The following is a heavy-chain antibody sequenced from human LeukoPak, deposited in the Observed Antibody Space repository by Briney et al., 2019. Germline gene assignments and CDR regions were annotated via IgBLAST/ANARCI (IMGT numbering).Heavy chain of an antibody. D-gene: IGHD6-6*01. CDR3: ARGQYSSSSPHADY. Sequence: ASVKVSCKASGYTFTGYYMHWVRQAPGQGLEWMGWINPNSGGTNYAQKFQGRVTMTRDTSISTAYMELSRLRSDDTAVYYCARGQYSSSSPHADYWGQGTLVTVSS. V-gene: IGHV1-2*02. CDR1: GYTFTGYY. CDR2: INPNSGGT. J-gene: IGHJ4*02.